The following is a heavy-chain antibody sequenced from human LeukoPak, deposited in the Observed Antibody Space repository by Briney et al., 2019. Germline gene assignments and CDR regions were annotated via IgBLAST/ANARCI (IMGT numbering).Heavy chain of an antibody. V-gene: IGHV3-23*01. Sequence: GGSLRLSCATSGFTFSSYAMSWVRQAPGKGLEWVSAISGSGAATYYADSVKVRFTISRDNSKNTLYLQMNSLRAEDTAIYYSAKTGNNNEGSFDFGGQGTLVTVSS. D-gene: IGHD1/OR15-1a*01. CDR2: ISGSGAAT. J-gene: IGHJ4*02. CDR3: AKTGNNNEGSFDF. CDR1: GFTFSSYA.